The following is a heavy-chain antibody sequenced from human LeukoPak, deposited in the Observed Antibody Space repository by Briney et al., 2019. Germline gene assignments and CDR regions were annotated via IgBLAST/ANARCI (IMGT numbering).Heavy chain of an antibody. J-gene: IGHJ6*02. CDR3: ARDRASYYYGSGSYNYYNYGMDV. CDR1: GGTFSSYA. D-gene: IGHD3-10*01. V-gene: IGHV1-69*04. Sequence: SVRVSCKASGGTFSSYAISWVRQAPGQGLEWMGRIIPILGIANYAQKFQGRVTITADKSTSTAYMELSSLRSEDTAVYYCARDRASYYYGSGSYNYYNYGMDVWGQGTTVTVSS. CDR2: IIPILGIA.